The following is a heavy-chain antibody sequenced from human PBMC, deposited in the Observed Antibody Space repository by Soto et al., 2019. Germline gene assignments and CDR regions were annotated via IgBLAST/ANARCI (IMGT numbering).Heavy chain of an antibody. CDR3: ARDLELRYFDWLLSNGGGMDV. D-gene: IGHD3-9*01. V-gene: IGHV3-33*01. CDR2: IWYDGSNK. Sequence: GGSLRLSCAASGFTFSSYGMHWVRQAPGKGLEWVAVIWYDGSNKYYADSVKGRFTISRDNSKNTLYLQMNSLRAEDTAVYYCARDLELRYFDWLLSNGGGMDVWGQGTTVTVSS. J-gene: IGHJ6*02. CDR1: GFTFSSYG.